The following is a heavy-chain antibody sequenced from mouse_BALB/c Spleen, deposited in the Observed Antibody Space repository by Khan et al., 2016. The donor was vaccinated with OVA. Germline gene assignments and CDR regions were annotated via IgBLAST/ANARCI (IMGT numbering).Heavy chain of an antibody. CDR2: ISTNYGDA. CDR1: GYTFTDYA. Sequence: QVQLQQSGAELVRPGVSLKISCKASGYTFTDYAMHWVKQRHAKSLEWIGVISTNYGDADYNQKFQGKASMTVDRSSSTVYMELARLTSEDSAIYYCVRGGKFAYWGQGTLVTVSA. J-gene: IGHJ3*01. V-gene: IGHV1S137*01. CDR3: VRGGKFAY. D-gene: IGHD1-1*02.